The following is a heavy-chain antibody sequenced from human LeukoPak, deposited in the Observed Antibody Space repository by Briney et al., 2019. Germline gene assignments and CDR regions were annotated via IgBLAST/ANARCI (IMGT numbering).Heavy chain of an antibody. J-gene: IGHJ4*02. CDR1: GFSFSSCV. CDR2: ISCDGSNK. D-gene: IGHD3-16*02. CDR3: AREYVWGSYRSEANDY. V-gene: IGHV3-30-3*01. Sequence: GGSLRLSCAASGFSFSSCVVHWVRQAPGEGLEWVGMISCDGSNKYYADSVKGRFTISRDNAKNSLYLQMNSLRAEDTAVYYCAREYVWGSYRSEANDYWGQGTLVTVSS.